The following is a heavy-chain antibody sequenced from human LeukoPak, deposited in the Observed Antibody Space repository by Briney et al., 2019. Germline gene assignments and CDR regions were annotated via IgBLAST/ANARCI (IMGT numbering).Heavy chain of an antibody. D-gene: IGHD5-18*01. CDR1: GFTVSGHY. Sequence: GGSLRLSCAASGFTVSGHYMSWVRQAPGKGLEWVSVIYAGGDTYYADSVRGRFTISKDNAKNTVFFQMNSLRAEDTAVYYCARGGTRGYNYGRAFDYWGQGTLVTVSP. CDR2: IYAGGDT. J-gene: IGHJ4*02. V-gene: IGHV3-53*01. CDR3: ARGGTRGYNYGRAFDY.